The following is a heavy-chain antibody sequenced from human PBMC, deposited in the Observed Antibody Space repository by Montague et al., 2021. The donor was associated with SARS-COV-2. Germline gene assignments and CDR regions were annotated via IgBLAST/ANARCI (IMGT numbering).Heavy chain of an antibody. Sequence: SETLSLTCAIYGESFSGYYWSWIRQPPGKGLEWIEEINHSGSTNYNPSLKSRVTISVDTSKNQFSLKLSSVTAADTAVYYCAREGAVQELVLNDAFDIWGQGTMISVSS. CDR3: AREGAVQELVLNDAFDI. CDR1: GESFSGYY. J-gene: IGHJ3*02. V-gene: IGHV4-34*01. D-gene: IGHD6-13*01. CDR2: INHSGST.